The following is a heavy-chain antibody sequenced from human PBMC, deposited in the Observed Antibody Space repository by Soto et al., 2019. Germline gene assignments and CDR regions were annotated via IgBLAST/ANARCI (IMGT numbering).Heavy chain of an antibody. J-gene: IGHJ3*02. CDR3: AKWIVATTIDAFDI. CDR2: ISGSGGST. V-gene: IGHV3-23*01. D-gene: IGHD5-12*01. CDR1: VFTFSSYA. Sequence: VGSLRLSCASSVFTFSSYAMSCVRHSPGKGLEWVSAISGSGGSTYYADSVKGRFTISRDNSKNTLYLQMNSLRAEDTAVYYCAKWIVATTIDAFDIWGQGTMVTVS.